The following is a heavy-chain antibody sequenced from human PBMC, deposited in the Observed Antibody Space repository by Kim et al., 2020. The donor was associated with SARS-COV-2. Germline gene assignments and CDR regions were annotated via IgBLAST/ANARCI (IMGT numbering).Heavy chain of an antibody. D-gene: IGHD1-20*01. Sequence: DSVKGRFTISRDNAKNSLYLQMNSLRAEDTAVYYCARTYGITDFDAFDIWGQGTMVTVSS. J-gene: IGHJ3*02. CDR3: ARTYGITDFDAFDI. V-gene: IGHV3-21*01.